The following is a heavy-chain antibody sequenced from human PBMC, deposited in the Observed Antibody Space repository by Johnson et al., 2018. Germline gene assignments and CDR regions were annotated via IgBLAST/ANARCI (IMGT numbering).Heavy chain of an antibody. CDR3: AGEWRAVDI. J-gene: IGHJ3*02. CDR1: GDSISSYY. V-gene: IGHV4-59*01. Sequence: QVQLQESGPGLVKPSETLSLTCTVSGDSISSYYWSWIRQPPGKGLEWIAFIYYNGDTSYNPSLKSRVTISVDTSKNHFSLKLSSVTAADTAVYYCAGEWRAVDIWGQGTMVTVSS. CDR2: IYYNGDT. D-gene: IGHD3-3*01.